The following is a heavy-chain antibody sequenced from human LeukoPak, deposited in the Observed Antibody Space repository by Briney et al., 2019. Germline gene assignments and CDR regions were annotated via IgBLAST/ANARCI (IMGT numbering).Heavy chain of an antibody. CDR1: GFTFSSYA. V-gene: IGHV3-23*01. D-gene: IGHD6-6*01. J-gene: IGHJ4*02. CDR2: ISGSGGST. Sequence: GGSLRLSCVASGFTFSSYAMSWVRQAPGKGLEWVSAISGSGGSTYYADSVKGRFTISRDNSKNTLYLQMNSLRAEDTAVYYCAKATGQIAARSPLSYWGQGTLVTVSS. CDR3: AKATGQIAARSPLSY.